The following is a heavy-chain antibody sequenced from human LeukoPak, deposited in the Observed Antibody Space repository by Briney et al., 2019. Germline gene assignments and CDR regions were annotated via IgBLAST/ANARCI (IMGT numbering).Heavy chain of an antibody. CDR1: GFTFSSYA. D-gene: IGHD6-19*01. CDR3: AKDRQWLVGYFDY. CDR2: ISGSGGST. J-gene: IGHJ4*02. Sequence: PGASLRLSCAASGFTFSSYAMSWVRQAPGKGLEWVSAISGSGGSTYYADSVKGRFTISRDNSKNTLYLQMNSLRAEDTAVYYRAKDRQWLVGYFDYWGQGTLVTVSS. V-gene: IGHV3-23*01.